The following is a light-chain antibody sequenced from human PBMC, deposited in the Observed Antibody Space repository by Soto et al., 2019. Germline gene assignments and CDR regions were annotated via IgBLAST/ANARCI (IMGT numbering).Light chain of an antibody. Sequence: SALTQPPSVSGSPGQSVTISCTVTSSDVGDYEHVSWYQQAPGTAPKLMIYEGSKRPSGVSNRFSGSKSGNTASLTISGLQAEDEADYYCCSYAGSSTWVFGGGTKLTVL. V-gene: IGLV2-23*01. CDR3: CSYAGSSTWV. J-gene: IGLJ3*02. CDR1: SSDVGDYEH. CDR2: EGS.